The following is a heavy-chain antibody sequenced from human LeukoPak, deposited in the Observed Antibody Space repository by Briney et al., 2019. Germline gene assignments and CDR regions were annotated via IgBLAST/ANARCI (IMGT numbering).Heavy chain of an antibody. V-gene: IGHV3-48*01. CDR2: ISSSGSTI. Sequence: GGSLRLSCAASGFTFSSYNMNWVRQAPGKGLEWVSCISSSGSTIYYADSVKGRFTISRDNAKNSLYLQMNSLRAEDTAVYYCARYYGSGRGYYGLDVWGQGTTVTVFS. J-gene: IGHJ6*02. D-gene: IGHD3-10*01. CDR1: GFTFSSYN. CDR3: ARYYGSGRGYYGLDV.